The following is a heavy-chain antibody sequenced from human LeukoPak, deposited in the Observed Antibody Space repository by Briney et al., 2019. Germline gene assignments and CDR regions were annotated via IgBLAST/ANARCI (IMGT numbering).Heavy chain of an antibody. CDR2: ISSSSSYI. V-gene: IGHV3-21*05. CDR1: GFTFSSYE. CDR3: AREGYSSSSEFVY. D-gene: IGHD6-6*01. J-gene: IGHJ4*02. Sequence: PGGSLRLSCAASGFTFSSYEMNWVRQAPGKGLEWVSYISSSSSYIYYADSVKGRFTISRDNAKNSLYLQMNSLRAEDTAVYYCAREGYSSSSEFVYWGQGTLVTVSS.